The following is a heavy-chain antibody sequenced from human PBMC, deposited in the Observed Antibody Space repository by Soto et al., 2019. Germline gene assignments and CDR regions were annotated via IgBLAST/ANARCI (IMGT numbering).Heavy chain of an antibody. D-gene: IGHD2-15*01. CDR1: GGTFSSYA. CDR2: IIPIFGTA. CDR3: ARNLVEMAKIGAFDI. J-gene: IGHJ3*02. Sequence: QVQLVQSGAEVKKPGSSVKVSCKASGGTFSSYAISWVRQAPGHGLEWMGGIIPIFGTANYAQKFQGRVTITADESTSTAYMELSSMRSEDTAVYYCARNLVEMAKIGAFDIWGQGTMVTVSS. V-gene: IGHV1-69*01.